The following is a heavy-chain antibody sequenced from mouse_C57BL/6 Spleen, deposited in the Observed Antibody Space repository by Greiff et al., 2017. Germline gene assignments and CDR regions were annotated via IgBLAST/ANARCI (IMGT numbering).Heavy chain of an antibody. D-gene: IGHD2-5*01. Sequence: VQVVESGPELVKPGASVKISCKASGYAFSSSWMNWVKQRPGKGLEWIGRIYPGDGDTNYNGKFKGKATLTADKSSSTAYMQLSSLTSEDSAVYFCAREAYYSNYGDWFAYWGQGTLVTVSA. J-gene: IGHJ3*01. V-gene: IGHV1-82*01. CDR2: IYPGDGDT. CDR1: GYAFSSSW. CDR3: AREAYYSNYGDWFAY.